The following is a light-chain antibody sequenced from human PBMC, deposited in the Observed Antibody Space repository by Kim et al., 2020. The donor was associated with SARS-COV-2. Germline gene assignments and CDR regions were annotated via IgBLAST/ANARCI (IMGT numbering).Light chain of an antibody. CDR1: QSVSSNY. CDR3: YQYVTSPQT. CDR2: DAS. Sequence: EIVLTQSPATLSLFPGERATLSCWASQSVSSNYLAWYQQRPGLAPRLLIYDASTRATGIPDRFSGGGSGTDFTLTISRLEPEDSALYYCYQYVTSPQTFGQGTKVDIK. J-gene: IGKJ1*01. V-gene: IGKV3D-20*01.